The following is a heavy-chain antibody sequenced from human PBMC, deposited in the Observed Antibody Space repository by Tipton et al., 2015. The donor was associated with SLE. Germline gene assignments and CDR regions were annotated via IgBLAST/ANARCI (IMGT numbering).Heavy chain of an antibody. Sequence: TLSLTCTVSGGSISSYYWSWIRQPPGKGLEWIGYIYYSGSTNYNPSLKGRVTISVDTSKNQFSLKLSSVTAADTAVYYCASETYYYGSGTRAFDIWGQGTMVTVSS. CDR2: IYYSGST. D-gene: IGHD3-10*01. CDR3: ASETYYYGSGTRAFDI. CDR1: GGSISSYY. J-gene: IGHJ3*02. V-gene: IGHV4-59*01.